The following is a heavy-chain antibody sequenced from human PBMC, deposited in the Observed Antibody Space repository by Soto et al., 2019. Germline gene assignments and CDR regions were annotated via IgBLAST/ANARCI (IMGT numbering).Heavy chain of an antibody. V-gene: IGHV1-18*01. CDR3: ARGTPWNDYSHYYFDY. D-gene: IGHD1-1*01. CDR1: GYTFTSYG. Sequence: GASVKVSCKASGYTFTSYGISWVRQAPGQGLEWMGWISAYNGNTNCAQKLQGRVTMTTDTSTSTAYMELRSLRSDDTAVYYCARGTPWNDYSHYYFDYWGQGTLVTVSS. CDR2: ISAYNGNT. J-gene: IGHJ4*02.